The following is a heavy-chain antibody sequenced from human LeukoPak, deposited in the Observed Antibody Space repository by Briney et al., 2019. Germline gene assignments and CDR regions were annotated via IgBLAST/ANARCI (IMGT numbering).Heavy chain of an antibody. D-gene: IGHD3-10*01. CDR1: GGTFSSYA. Sequence: SVKVSCKASGGTFSSYAISWVRQAPGQGLEWMGRIIPILGIANYAQKFQGIVTITADKSTSTAYMELSSLRSEDTAVYYCARDAFRLLWFREVPFFFDPWGQGTLVTVSS. V-gene: IGHV1-69*04. J-gene: IGHJ5*02. CDR2: IIPILGIA. CDR3: ARDAFRLLWFREVPFFFDP.